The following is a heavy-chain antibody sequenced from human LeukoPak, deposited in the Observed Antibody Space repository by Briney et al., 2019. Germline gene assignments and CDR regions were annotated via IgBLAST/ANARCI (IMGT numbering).Heavy chain of an antibody. V-gene: IGHV1-18*04. CDR3: ATARNDYDAGH. Sequence: ASVKVSCKAAGYSFTSYGISWVRQAPGQGLEWMGWTSGDNDNTKYAQNLQGRVTMTTDTYTSTAYMELRSLRSDDTAVYYCATARNDYDAGHWGQGTLVTVSS. D-gene: IGHD4-17*01. CDR1: GYSFTSYG. CDR2: TSGDNDNT. J-gene: IGHJ4*02.